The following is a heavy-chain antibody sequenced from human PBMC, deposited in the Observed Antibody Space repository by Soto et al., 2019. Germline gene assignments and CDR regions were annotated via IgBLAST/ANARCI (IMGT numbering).Heavy chain of an antibody. CDR3: ARDGGSYFDCFDY. CDR2: INAGNGNT. CDR1: GYIFTNYA. V-gene: IGHV1-3*01. D-gene: IGHD1-26*01. J-gene: IGHJ4*02. Sequence: ASVKVSCKASGYIFTNYAMHWVRQAPGQRLEWMGWINAGNGNTKYSQKFQGRVTITRDTSASTAYMELSSLKSEDTAVYYCARDGGSYFDCFDYWGQGTLVTVSS.